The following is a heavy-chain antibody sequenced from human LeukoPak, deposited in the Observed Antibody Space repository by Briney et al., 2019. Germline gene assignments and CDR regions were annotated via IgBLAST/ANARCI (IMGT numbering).Heavy chain of an antibody. CDR3: AKDVVGATYIPWDY. CDR2: ISGSGGST. J-gene: IGHJ4*02. CDR1: GFTFSSYA. D-gene: IGHD1-26*01. V-gene: IGHV3-23*01. Sequence: GGSLRLSCAASGFTFSSYAMSWVRQAPEKGLEWVSAISGSGGSTYYADSVKGRFTISRDNSKNTLYLQMNSLRAEDTAVYYCAKDVVGATYIPWDYWGQGTLVTVSS.